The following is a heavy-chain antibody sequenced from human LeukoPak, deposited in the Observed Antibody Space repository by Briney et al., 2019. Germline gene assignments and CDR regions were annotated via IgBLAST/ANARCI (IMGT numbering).Heavy chain of an antibody. D-gene: IGHD3-10*01. J-gene: IGHJ4*02. CDR1: GGSISSSSYY. V-gene: IGHV4-39*07. CDR2: IYYSGST. Sequence: SETLSLTCTVSGGSISSSSYYWGWIRQPPGKGLEWIGSIYYSGSTYYNPSLKSRVTISVDTSRNQFSLKLSSVTAADTAVYYCARARGSGSYTLFDYWGQGTLVTVSS. CDR3: ARARGSGSYTLFDY.